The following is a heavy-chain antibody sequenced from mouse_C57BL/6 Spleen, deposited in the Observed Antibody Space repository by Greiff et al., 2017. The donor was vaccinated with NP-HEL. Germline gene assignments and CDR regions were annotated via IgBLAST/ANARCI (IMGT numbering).Heavy chain of an antibody. D-gene: IGHD2-5*01. Sequence: ESGPGLVKPSQSLSLTCSVTGYSITSGYYWNWIRQFPGNKLEWMGYISYDGSNNYNPSLKNRISITRDTSKNQFFLKLNSVTTEDTATYYCARSYSNYLYYFDYWGQGTTLTVSS. CDR2: ISYDGSN. CDR1: GYSITSGYY. J-gene: IGHJ2*01. CDR3: ARSYSNYLYYFDY. V-gene: IGHV3-6*01.